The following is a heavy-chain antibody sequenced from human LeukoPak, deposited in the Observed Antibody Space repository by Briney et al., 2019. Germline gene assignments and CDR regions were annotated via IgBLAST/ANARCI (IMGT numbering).Heavy chain of an antibody. J-gene: IGHJ4*02. Sequence: SGGSLRLSCAASGFTFSSYWMSWVRQAPGKGLEWVANIKQDGSEKYYVDSVKGRFTISRDNAKNSLYLQMNSLRAEDTAVYYCAREGEAAGLPGYFDYWGQGTLVTVSS. CDR3: AREGEAAGLPGYFDY. D-gene: IGHD6-13*01. CDR2: IKQDGSEK. CDR1: GFTFSSYW. V-gene: IGHV3-7*01.